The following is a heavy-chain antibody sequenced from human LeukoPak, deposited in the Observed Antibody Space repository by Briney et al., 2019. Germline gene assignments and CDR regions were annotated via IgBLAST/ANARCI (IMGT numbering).Heavy chain of an antibody. CDR2: ISSSGSTI. CDR3: ARDGGEWELDH. CDR1: GFTFSSYE. D-gene: IGHD1-26*01. V-gene: IGHV3-48*03. J-gene: IGHJ4*02. Sequence: GGSLRLSCAASGFTFSSYEMNWVRQAPGKGLEWTSYISSSGSTIYYVDSVKGRFTISRDNANNSLYLQMNSLRAEDTAVYYCARDGGEWELDHWGQGTLVTVSS.